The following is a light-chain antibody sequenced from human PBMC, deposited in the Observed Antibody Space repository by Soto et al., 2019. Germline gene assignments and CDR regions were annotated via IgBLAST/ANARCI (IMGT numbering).Light chain of an antibody. V-gene: IGLV2-14*03. Sequence: QSALTQPASVSGSPGQSITISCTGTSSDVGGYNYVSWYQQHPGKAPKLMIYDVTNRPSGVSNRFSGYKCGNTASLTISGLQAEDEADYYCASDTTTTGVFGTGTKLTVL. CDR3: ASDTTTTGV. J-gene: IGLJ1*01. CDR1: SSDVGGYNY. CDR2: DVT.